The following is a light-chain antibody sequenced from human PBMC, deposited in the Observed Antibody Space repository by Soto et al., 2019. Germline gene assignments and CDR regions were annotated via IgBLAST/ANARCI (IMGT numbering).Light chain of an antibody. J-gene: IGKJ3*01. CDR2: GAS. V-gene: IGKV3-15*01. CDR1: RSIGSN. Sequence: EIVMTQSPATLSVSPGERATLSCRASRSIGSNLAWYQQIPGQAPRLLIYGASTRATGIPARFSGSGSGTEFTLTISSLQSEDFAVYYCQQYDNWPRTFGPGTKVNIK. CDR3: QQYDNWPRT.